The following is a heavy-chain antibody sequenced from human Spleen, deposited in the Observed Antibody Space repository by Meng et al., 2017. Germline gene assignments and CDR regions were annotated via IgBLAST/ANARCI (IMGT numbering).Heavy chain of an antibody. Sequence: ASVKVSCKASGYTFTSYYMHWVRQATGQGLEWMGWMNPNSGNTGYAQKFQGRVTMTTDTSTNTAYMEVRSLRSDDTAVYYCARDLYYDFWSGDNWFDPWGQGTLVTVSS. V-gene: IGHV1-8*02. J-gene: IGHJ5*02. CDR3: ARDLYYDFWSGDNWFDP. CDR1: GYTFTSYY. D-gene: IGHD3-3*01. CDR2: MNPNSGNT.